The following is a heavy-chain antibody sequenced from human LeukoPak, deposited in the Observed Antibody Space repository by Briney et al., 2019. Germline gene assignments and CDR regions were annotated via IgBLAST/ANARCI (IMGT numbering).Heavy chain of an antibody. J-gene: IGHJ4*02. CDR1: GFTFSSYA. CDR3: AGRPGIAVAGRDY. V-gene: IGHV3-53*01. D-gene: IGHD6-19*01. CDR2: IYSGGST. Sequence: GGSLRLSCAASGFTFSSYAMSWVRQAPGKGLEWVSVIYSGGSTYYADSVKGRFTISRDNSKNTLYLQMNSLRAEDTAVYYCAGRPGIAVAGRDYWGQGTLVTVSS.